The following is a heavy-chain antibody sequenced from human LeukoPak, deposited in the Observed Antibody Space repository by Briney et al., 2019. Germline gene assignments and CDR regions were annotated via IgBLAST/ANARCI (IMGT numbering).Heavy chain of an antibody. J-gene: IGHJ4*02. CDR3: VKEEYYYDSSGYYYY. D-gene: IGHD3-22*01. CDR2: ISSNGGST. CDR1: GFTFSSYA. V-gene: IGHV3-64D*06. Sequence: PGGSLRLSCSASGFTFSSYAMHWVRQAPGKGLGYVSAISSNGGSTYYADSVKGRFTISRDNSKNTLYLQMSSLRAEDTAVYYCVKEEYYYDSSGYYYYWGQGTLVTVSS.